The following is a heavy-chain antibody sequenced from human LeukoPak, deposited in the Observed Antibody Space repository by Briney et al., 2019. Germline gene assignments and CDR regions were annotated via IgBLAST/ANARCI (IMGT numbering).Heavy chain of an antibody. CDR3: ARGVYYDFWSGYYDAFDI. CDR2: ISAYNGNT. D-gene: IGHD3-3*01. CDR1: GYTFTSYG. Sequence: GASVKVSCKASGYTFTSYGISWVRQAPGQGLEWMGWISAYNGNTNYAQKLQGRVTMTTDTSTSTAYMELRSLRSDDTAVYYCARGVYYDFWSGYYDAFDIWGQGTMVTVSS. V-gene: IGHV1-18*01. J-gene: IGHJ3*02.